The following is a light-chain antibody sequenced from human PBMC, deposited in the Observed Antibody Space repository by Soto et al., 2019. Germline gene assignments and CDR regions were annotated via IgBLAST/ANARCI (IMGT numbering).Light chain of an antibody. CDR1: QSVSSSY. V-gene: IGKV3D-20*02. CDR3: QQRSNWRGT. CDR2: GAS. Sequence: EIVLTQSPGTLSLSPGERATLSCRASQSVSSSYLAWYQQKPGQAPRLLIYGASSRATGIPDRFSGSGSGTDFTLTISRLEPEDFAVYYCQQRSNWRGTFGQGTKVDI. J-gene: IGKJ1*01.